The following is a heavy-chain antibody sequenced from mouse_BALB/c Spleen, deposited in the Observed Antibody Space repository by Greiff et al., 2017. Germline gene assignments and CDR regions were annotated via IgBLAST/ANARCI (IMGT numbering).Heavy chain of an antibody. CDR2: IRNKANGYTT. D-gene: IGHD2-3*01. J-gene: IGHJ2*01. CDR3: ARGWYYFDY. Sequence: EVQLVESGGGLVQPGGSLRLSCATSGFTFTDYYMSWVRQPPGKALEWLGFIRNKANGYTTEYSASVKGRFTISRDNSQSILYLQMNNLRAEDSATYYYARGWYYFDYWGQGTTLTVSS. CDR1: GFTFTDYY. V-gene: IGHV7-3*02.